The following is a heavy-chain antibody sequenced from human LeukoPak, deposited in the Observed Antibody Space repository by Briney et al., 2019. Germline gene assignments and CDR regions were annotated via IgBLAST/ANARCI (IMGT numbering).Heavy chain of an antibody. CDR3: ARHSLTGTTYGAPFDY. J-gene: IGHJ4*02. CDR1: GYSFTSYW. D-gene: IGHD1-7*01. Sequence: GESLKISCKGSGYSFTSYWIGWVRQMPGKGLEWMGIIYPGDSDTRYSPSFQGQVTISADKSISTAYLQWSSLEASDTAMYYCARHSLTGTTYGAPFDYWGQGTLVTVSS. CDR2: IYPGDSDT. V-gene: IGHV5-51*01.